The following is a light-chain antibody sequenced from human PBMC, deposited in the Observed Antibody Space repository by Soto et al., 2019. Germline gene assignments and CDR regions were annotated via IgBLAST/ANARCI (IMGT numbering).Light chain of an antibody. CDR3: QQYYSYPPK. V-gene: IGKV1-8*01. Sequence: AIRMTQSPSSFSASTGDRVTITCRASQGISSYLAWYQQKPGKAPKLLIYAASTLQSGVPSRFSGSGSGTDFTLTISCLQXXXFATYYCQQYYSYPPKFGQGTKVEIK. CDR2: AAS. J-gene: IGKJ1*01. CDR1: QGISSY.